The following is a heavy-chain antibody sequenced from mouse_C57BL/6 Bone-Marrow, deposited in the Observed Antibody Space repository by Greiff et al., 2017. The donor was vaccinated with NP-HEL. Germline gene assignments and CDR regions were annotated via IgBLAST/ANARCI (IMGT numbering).Heavy chain of an antibody. Sequence: EVQLVESGGDLVKPGGSLKLSCAASGFTFSSYGMSWVRQTPDKRLEWVATISSGGSYTYYPDSVKGRFTISRDNAKNTLYLQMSSLKSEDTAMYYCARLSSYGNWGQGTTLTVSS. D-gene: IGHD1-1*01. CDR2: ISSGGSYT. J-gene: IGHJ2*01. CDR3: ARLSSYGN. V-gene: IGHV5-6*01. CDR1: GFTFSSYG.